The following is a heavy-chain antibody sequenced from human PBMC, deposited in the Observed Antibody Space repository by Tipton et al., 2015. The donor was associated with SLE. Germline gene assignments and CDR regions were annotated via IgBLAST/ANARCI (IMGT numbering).Heavy chain of an antibody. D-gene: IGHD2-15*01. Sequence: TLSRTCSVSGGYRSREMYYWGWIRQPPGKGLEWMGSVYDGGTTYYNPSLKSRVIMSVDTSKTQFSLKLSSLTAADTAVYYCARVVAVGATHYYDVDVWGQGTTVTVSS. CDR1: GGYRSREMYY. CDR2: VYDGGTT. V-gene: IGHV4-39*07. J-gene: IGHJ6*02. CDR3: ARVVAVGATHYYDVDV.